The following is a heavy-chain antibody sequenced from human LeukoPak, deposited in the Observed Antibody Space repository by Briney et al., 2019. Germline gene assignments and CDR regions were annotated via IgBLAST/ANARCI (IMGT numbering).Heavy chain of an antibody. D-gene: IGHD2-15*01. Sequence: GRSLRLSCAASGFTFSSYAMHWVRQAPGKGLEWVAVISYDGSNKYYADSVKGRFTISGDNSKNTLYLQMNSLRADDTAVYYCARDEYCSGGSCYQGNYYYYGMDVWGQGTTVTVSS. CDR3: ARDEYCSGGSCYQGNYYYYGMDV. CDR1: GFTFSSYA. J-gene: IGHJ6*02. CDR2: ISYDGSNK. V-gene: IGHV3-30-3*01.